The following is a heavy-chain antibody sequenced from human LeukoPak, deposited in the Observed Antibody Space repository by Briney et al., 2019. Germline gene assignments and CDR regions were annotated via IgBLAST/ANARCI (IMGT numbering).Heavy chain of an antibody. V-gene: IGHV1-69*01. CDR2: IIPIFGTA. Sequence: GASVKVSCKASGGTFSSYAISWVRQAPGQGLEWMGGIIPIFGTANYAQKFQGRVTITADESTSTAYMELSSLRSEDTAVYYCARGRGWLRFLPCNWFDPWGQGTLVTVSS. CDR1: GGTFSSYA. CDR3: ARGRGWLRFLPCNWFDP. J-gene: IGHJ5*02. D-gene: IGHD5-12*01.